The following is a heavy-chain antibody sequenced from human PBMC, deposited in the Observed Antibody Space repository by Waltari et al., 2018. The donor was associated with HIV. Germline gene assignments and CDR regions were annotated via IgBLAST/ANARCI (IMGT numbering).Heavy chain of an antibody. Sequence: QVQLQESGPGLVKPSETLSPTCTVSVGSIRTFSWTWIRPPPGKGLEWIGYIHHTGRTNYNPSLKSRVTISVDTSKNQFSLNLNSVTAADTAVYYCAREPYNSAWGDAFDVWGQGTVVTVSS. J-gene: IGHJ3*01. D-gene: IGHD6-19*01. CDR2: IHHTGRT. CDR3: AREPYNSAWGDAFDV. V-gene: IGHV4-59*01. CDR1: VGSIRTFS.